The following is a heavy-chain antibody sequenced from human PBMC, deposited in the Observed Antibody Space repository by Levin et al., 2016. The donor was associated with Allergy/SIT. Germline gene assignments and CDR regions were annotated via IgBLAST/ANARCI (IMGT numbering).Heavy chain of an antibody. V-gene: IGHV4-39*01. Sequence: WIRQPPGKGLEWIGSIYYSGSTYYNPSLKSRVTISVDTSKNQFSLKLSSVTAADTAVYYCARLYGYGSSSFHWGQGTLVTVSS. J-gene: IGHJ4*02. CDR3: ARLYGYGSSSFH. CDR2: IYYSGST. D-gene: IGHD6-6*01.